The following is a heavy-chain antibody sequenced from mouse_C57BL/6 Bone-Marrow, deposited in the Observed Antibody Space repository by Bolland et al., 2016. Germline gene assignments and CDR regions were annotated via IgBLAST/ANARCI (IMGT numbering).Heavy chain of an antibody. D-gene: IGHD1-1*01. CDR2: DGDT. J-gene: IGHJ2*01. Sequence: DGDTEYAPKFQGKATMTADTSSNTAYLQLSSLTSEDTAVYYCTNYYGSERYFDYWGQGTT. V-gene: IGHV14-1*01. CDR3: TNYYGSERYFDY.